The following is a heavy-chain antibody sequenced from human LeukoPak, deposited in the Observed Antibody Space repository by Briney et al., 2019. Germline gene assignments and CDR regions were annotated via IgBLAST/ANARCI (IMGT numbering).Heavy chain of an antibody. CDR2: IYYSGST. CDR3: ARRAAARPRYFDL. V-gene: IGHV4-39*01. CDR1: GGSISSSSYY. J-gene: IGHJ2*01. D-gene: IGHD6-6*01. Sequence: SETLSLTCTVSGGSISSSSYYWGWIRQPPGKGLEWIGSIYYSGSTYYNPSLKSRVTISVDPSKNQFSLKLSSVTAADTAVYYCARRAAARPRYFDLWGRGTLVTVSS.